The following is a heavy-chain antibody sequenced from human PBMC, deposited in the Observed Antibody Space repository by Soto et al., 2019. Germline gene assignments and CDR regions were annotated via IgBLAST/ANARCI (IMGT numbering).Heavy chain of an antibody. D-gene: IGHD2-21*01. J-gene: IGHJ5*02. CDR1: GFTFSSYN. CDR3: TRDRQLIQDWFDP. CDR2: ISSGSEYR. V-gene: IGHV3-21*01. Sequence: LRLSCVASGFTFSSYNINWVRQAPGKGLEWVSFISSGSEYRFYADSVKGRFNISRDNAQNTLYLHLNSLRAEDTGVYYCTRDRQLIQDWFDPWGQGTPVTVSS.